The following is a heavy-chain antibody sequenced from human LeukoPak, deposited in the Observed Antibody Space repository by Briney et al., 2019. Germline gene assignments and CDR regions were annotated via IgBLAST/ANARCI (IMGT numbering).Heavy chain of an antibody. V-gene: IGHV4-30-4*01. CDR3: AGLFSSSWLFDY. Sequence: SETLSLTCTVSGGSISSGDYYWSWIRQPPGKGLEWIGYIYYSGSTYYNPSLKSRVTISVDTSKNQFSLKLSSVTAADTAVYYCAGLFSSSWLFDYWGQGTLVTVSS. CDR1: GGSISSGDYY. D-gene: IGHD6-13*01. CDR2: IYYSGST. J-gene: IGHJ4*02.